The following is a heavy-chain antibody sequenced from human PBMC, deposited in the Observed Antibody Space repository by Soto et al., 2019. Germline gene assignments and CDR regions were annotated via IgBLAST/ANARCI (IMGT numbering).Heavy chain of an antibody. Sequence: QVQLQESGPGLVKPSGTLSLTCAVSGGSISSSNWWSWVRQPPGKGLEWIGEIYHSGSTNYNPSLKSRVTIAADWSKXQFSLKLSSVTAADTAVYYCARDPDYGDYTHWFDPWGQGTLVTVSS. V-gene: IGHV4-4*02. CDR1: GGSISSSNW. J-gene: IGHJ5*02. CDR2: IYHSGST. D-gene: IGHD4-17*01. CDR3: ARDPDYGDYTHWFDP.